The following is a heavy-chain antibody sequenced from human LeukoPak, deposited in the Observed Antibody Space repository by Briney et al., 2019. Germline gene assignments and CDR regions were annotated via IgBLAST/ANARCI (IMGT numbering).Heavy chain of an antibody. Sequence: GRSLRLSCAASGFTFDDYAMHWVRQAPGKGLEWVSGISGNSGSIGYADSVKGRFTISRDNAKNSLYLQMNSLRAEDTALYYWAKDLVGVAGNCAFGFWGQGTMVTVSS. CDR1: GFTFDDYA. CDR3: AKDLVGVAGNCAFGF. CDR2: ISGNSGSI. V-gene: IGHV3-9*01. D-gene: IGHD6-19*01. J-gene: IGHJ3*01.